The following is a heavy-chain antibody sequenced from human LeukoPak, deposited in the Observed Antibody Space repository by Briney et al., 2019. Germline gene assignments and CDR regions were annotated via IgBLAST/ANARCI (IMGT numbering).Heavy chain of an antibody. CDR3: ARSPYSSGWYAFDI. D-gene: IGHD6-19*01. CDR2: IYSSGST. V-gene: IGHV4-61*01. J-gene: IGHJ3*02. Sequence: SETLSLTCTVSGGSVSSGSYYWRWIRQPPGKELEWIGYIYSSGSTNYNPSLKSRVTISVDTSKNQFSLKLSSVTAADTAVYYCARSPYSSGWYAFDIWGQGTMVTVSS. CDR1: GGSVSSGSYY.